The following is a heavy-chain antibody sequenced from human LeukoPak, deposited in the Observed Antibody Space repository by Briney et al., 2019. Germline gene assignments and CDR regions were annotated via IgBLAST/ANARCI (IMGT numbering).Heavy chain of an antibody. CDR2: INLSGGST. CDR3: ARDRTDILLWFGELLSGPNWFDP. D-gene: IGHD3-10*01. CDR1: GYTFTSYY. J-gene: IGHJ5*02. V-gene: IGHV1-46*01. Sequence: GASVKVSCKASGYTFTSYYMHWVRQAPGQGLEWMGLINLSGGSTSYAQKFQDRVTMTRDTSTSTVYMDLSSLRSDDTAVYYCARDRTDILLWFGELLSGPNWFDPWGQGTLVTVSS.